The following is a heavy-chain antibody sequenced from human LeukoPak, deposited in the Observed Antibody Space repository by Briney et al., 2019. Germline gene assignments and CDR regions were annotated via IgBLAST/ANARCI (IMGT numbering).Heavy chain of an antibody. J-gene: IGHJ5*02. Sequence: ASVKVSCKASGGTFSSYTISWVRQTPGPGLGWVGWISAYNGNTNYAQKLQGRGTITTDTAKSTAYMELRSLRSDDTAVYYCARDKRPYCSSTSCAGYNWFDPWGQRTLVTVSS. V-gene: IGHV1-18*01. CDR2: ISAYNGNT. D-gene: IGHD2-2*01. CDR1: GGTFSSYT. CDR3: ARDKRPYCSSTSCAGYNWFDP.